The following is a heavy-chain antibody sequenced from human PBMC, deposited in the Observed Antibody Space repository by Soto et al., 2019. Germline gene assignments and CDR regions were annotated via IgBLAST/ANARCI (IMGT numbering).Heavy chain of an antibody. J-gene: IGHJ4*02. D-gene: IGHD3-3*01. CDR3: ARHGDFGVTSDFDY. CDR1: GYTFTSYG. CDR2: ISAYNGNT. Sequence: ASVKGSCKASGYTFTSYGVSWVRQAPGQGLEWMGWISAYNGNTNYAQKLQGRVTMTTDTSTSTAYMELRSLRSDDTAVYYCARHGDFGVTSDFDYWGQGTLVTVSS. V-gene: IGHV1-18*01.